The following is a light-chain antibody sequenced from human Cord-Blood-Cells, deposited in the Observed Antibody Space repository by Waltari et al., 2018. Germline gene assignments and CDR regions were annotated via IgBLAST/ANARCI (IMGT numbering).Light chain of an antibody. J-gene: IGLJ3*02. CDR3: QVWDSSSDHPWV. CDR1: KMVCRS. CDR2: YDS. V-gene: IGLV3-21*04. Sequence: CVLSQPLSFSVAPGKTAMIPHGRNKMVCRSVDWDQQKPGQAPVLVIYYDSDRPSGITERFSGSNSGNTATLTISRVEAGDEADYYCQVWDSSSDHPWVFGGGTKLTVL.